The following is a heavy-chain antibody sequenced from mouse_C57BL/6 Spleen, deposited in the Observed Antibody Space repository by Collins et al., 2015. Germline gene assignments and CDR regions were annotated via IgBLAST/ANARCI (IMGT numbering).Heavy chain of an antibody. D-gene: IGHD2-1*01. J-gene: IGHJ1*01. V-gene: IGHV11-2*02. CDR2: INSDGSAI. CDR3: MRYGNYWYFDV. Sequence: EVQLLETGGGLVQPGGSRGLSCEGSGFTFSGFWMSWVRQTPGKTLKWIGDINSDGSAINYAPSIKDRFTIFRDNDKSTLYLQMSNVRSEDTATYFCMRYGNYWYFDVWGAGTTVTLSS. CDR1: GFTFSGFW.